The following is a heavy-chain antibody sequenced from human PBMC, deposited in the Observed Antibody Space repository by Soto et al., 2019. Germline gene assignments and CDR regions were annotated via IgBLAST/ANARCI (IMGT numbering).Heavy chain of an antibody. V-gene: IGHV4-4*02. J-gene: IGHJ4*02. CDR1: GGSMTSSNW. Sequence: QVQLQESGPGLVKPSGTLSLTCTVSGGSMTSSNWWNWVRQSPGKGLEWIGEAQHSGRTNYNPSLKRRVTISVGKSKAHFSLKLSSVTAADTAVYYCARSEATGLAYWGQGTLVTVSS. CDR2: AQHSGRT. D-gene: IGHD1-26*01. CDR3: ARSEATGLAY.